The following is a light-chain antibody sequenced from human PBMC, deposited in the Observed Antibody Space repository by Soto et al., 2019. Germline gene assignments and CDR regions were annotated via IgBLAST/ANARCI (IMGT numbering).Light chain of an antibody. Sequence: EIVMTQSPATLSVSPGERATLSCRASQSVSSNLAWYQQKPGQAPRLLIYGASTRATGIPARFSGSGSGTEFTLTISSLQSEDFAVYYCQQYNDWPPWTVGQGTKREIK. CDR1: QSVSSN. CDR3: QQYNDWPPWT. V-gene: IGKV3-15*01. J-gene: IGKJ2*01. CDR2: GAS.